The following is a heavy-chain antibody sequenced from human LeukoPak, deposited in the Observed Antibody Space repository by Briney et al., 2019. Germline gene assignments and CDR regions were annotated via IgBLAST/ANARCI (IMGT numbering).Heavy chain of an antibody. Sequence: TLSLTCTVSGGSISSSSYYWSWIRQPAGKGLEWIGRIYTSGSTNYNPSLKSRVTISVDTSKNQFSLKLSSVTAADTAVYYCARDSIVGAMVDYWGQGTLVTVSS. J-gene: IGHJ4*02. V-gene: IGHV4-61*02. CDR3: ARDSIVGAMVDY. D-gene: IGHD1-26*01. CDR2: IYTSGST. CDR1: GGSISSSSYY.